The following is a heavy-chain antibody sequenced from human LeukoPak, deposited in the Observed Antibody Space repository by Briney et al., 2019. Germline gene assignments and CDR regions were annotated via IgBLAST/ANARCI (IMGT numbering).Heavy chain of an antibody. D-gene: IGHD3-22*01. CDR3: ARDAFSYYDSSGYGY. Sequence: SVKVSCKASGGTFSSYAISWVRQAPGQGLEWMGGIIPIFGTANYAQKFQGRVTITADESTSTAYMELSSLRSEDTAVYYCARDAFSYYDSSGYGYWGQGTLVTVSS. V-gene: IGHV1-69*13. CDR1: GGTFSSYA. J-gene: IGHJ4*02. CDR2: IIPIFGTA.